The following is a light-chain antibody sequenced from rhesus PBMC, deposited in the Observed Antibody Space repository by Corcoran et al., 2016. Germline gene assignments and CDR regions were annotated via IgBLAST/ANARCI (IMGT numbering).Light chain of an antibody. CDR2: ANT. J-gene: IGLJ1*01. Sequence: SSGLTQEPALSVALGRTVRMTCQGDSLQIYYASWYQLKPGQVPVLVIYANTDRPSGIPGRFSGSWSGDTGSLTITGAQVEDEADYFCGSWDNSGNHYIFGGGTRLTVL. CDR1: SLQIYY. V-gene: IGLV3S11*01. CDR3: GSWDNSGNHYI.